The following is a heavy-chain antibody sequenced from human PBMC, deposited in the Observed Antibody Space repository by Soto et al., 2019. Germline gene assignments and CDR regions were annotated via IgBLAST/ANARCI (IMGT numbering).Heavy chain of an antibody. CDR1: GYTFTGYY. CDR3: ARERYHVIPDGMAV. Sequence: ASVKGSCKASGYTFTGYYIHWVREAPGQGLEWMGWINPQTGGTSYAQKFQGRVTLSRDTSINTAYLELSRLTFDDAAVYFCARERYHVIPDGMAVWAQGTTVTVSS. J-gene: IGHJ6*02. V-gene: IGHV1-2*02. CDR2: INPQTGGT. D-gene: IGHD3-16*02.